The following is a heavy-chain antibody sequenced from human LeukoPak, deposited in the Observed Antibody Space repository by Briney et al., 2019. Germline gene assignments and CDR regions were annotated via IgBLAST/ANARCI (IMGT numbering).Heavy chain of an antibody. CDR2: IHYSGST. J-gene: IGHJ3*02. CDR1: GGAISSADYY. Sequence: SETLSLTCTVSGGAISSADYYWSWIRQPPGTGPEWIGYIHYSGSTSYKPSLKSRLTISIDTSKNQFSLKLSSVTAADTAVYYCASNNDFWSGYFLSDAFDIWGQGTMVTVSS. V-gene: IGHV4-30-4*08. D-gene: IGHD3-3*01. CDR3: ASNNDFWSGYFLSDAFDI.